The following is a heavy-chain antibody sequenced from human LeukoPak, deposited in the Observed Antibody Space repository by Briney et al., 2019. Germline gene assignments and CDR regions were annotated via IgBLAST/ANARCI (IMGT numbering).Heavy chain of an antibody. Sequence: PGGSLRLSCAASGFTFSSYSMNWVRQAPGKGLEWVSYISSSSSTIYYADSVKGRFTLSRDNAKNSLYLQMNSLRAEDTAVYYCARVYCSGGSCSTGDYFDYWGQGTLVTVSS. D-gene: IGHD2-15*01. J-gene: IGHJ4*02. CDR1: GFTFSSYS. CDR3: ARVYCSGGSCSTGDYFDY. V-gene: IGHV3-48*01. CDR2: ISSSSSTI.